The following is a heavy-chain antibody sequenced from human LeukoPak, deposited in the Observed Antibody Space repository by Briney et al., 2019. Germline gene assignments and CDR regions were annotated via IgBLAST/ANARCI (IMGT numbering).Heavy chain of an antibody. Sequence: ASVKVSCKASGYTFTGYYMHWVRQAPGQGLEWMGRINPNSGGTNYAQKFQGRVTMTRDTSISTAYMELSRLRSDDTAVYYCARGADSSGISDFDYWGQGTLVTVP. CDR3: ARGADSSGISDFDY. CDR1: GYTFTGYY. J-gene: IGHJ4*02. CDR2: INPNSGGT. D-gene: IGHD6-19*01. V-gene: IGHV1-2*06.